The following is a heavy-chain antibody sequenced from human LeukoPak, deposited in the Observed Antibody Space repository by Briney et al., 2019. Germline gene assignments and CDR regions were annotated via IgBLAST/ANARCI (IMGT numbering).Heavy chain of an antibody. CDR1: GLAFSAYK. Sequence: GGSMRLSCAASGLAFSAYKMHWIRQAPRKGLVWVSRISTDGYTTDYADFVQGRFTASRDNTKNTWSLEMNSLRAEDTAVYYCVVGGSPGYWGQGTLVTVSS. D-gene: IGHD2-15*01. CDR2: ISTDGYTT. J-gene: IGHJ4*02. V-gene: IGHV3-74*01. CDR3: VVGGSPGY.